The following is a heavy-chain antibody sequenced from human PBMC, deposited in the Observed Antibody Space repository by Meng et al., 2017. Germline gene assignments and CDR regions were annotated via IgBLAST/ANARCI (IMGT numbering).Heavy chain of an antibody. CDR2: INRSGST. D-gene: IGHD6-19*01. J-gene: IGHJ2*01. V-gene: IGHV4-34*02. CDR3: AREIAVAAHYYWYFDL. CDR1: GGSFSGYY. Sequence: QVHLQQWGDGLFKPAETLSLTCAVYGGSFSGYYWSWIRQPPGKGLEWIGEINRSGSTNYNPSLKSRVTISVDTSKNQFSLKLNSVTAADTAVYYCAREIAVAAHYYWYFDLWGRGTLVTVPS.